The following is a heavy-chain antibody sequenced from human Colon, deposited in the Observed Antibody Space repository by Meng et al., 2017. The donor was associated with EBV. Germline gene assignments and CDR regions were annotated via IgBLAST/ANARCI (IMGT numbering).Heavy chain of an antibody. CDR3: ASFDHIPRRNYFDY. D-gene: IGHD2-21*01. Sequence: VSLPESAPGLVDPYQPPSLTCAVSGASMSSVNYYGSGITQPPGKGLEWIGYIHHSGRAYYNPSLKSRVSISVDTSKNQFSLNLNSMTAADTAVYYCASFDHIPRRNYFDYWGQGTLVTVSS. CDR1: GASMSSVNYY. CDR2: IHHSGRA. V-gene: IGHV4-30-4*01. J-gene: IGHJ4*02.